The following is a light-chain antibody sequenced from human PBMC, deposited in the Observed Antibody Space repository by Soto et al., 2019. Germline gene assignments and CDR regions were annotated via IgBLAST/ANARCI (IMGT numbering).Light chain of an antibody. CDR2: AAS. Sequence: AIRMTQSPSSLSASTGDRVTITCRASQGISSYLAWYQQKPGKAPKLLIYAASTLQSGVPSRLSGSGSGTDFTLTISCLQSEDFATYYCQQYYSYLPITFGGGTKVDIK. CDR1: QGISSY. J-gene: IGKJ4*01. V-gene: IGKV1-8*01. CDR3: QQYYSYLPIT.